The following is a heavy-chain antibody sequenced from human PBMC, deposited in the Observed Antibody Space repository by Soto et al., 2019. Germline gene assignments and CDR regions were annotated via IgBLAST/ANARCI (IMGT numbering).Heavy chain of an antibody. CDR2: ISSDGTST. CDR1: GFSFNNFW. CDR3: AKEGYFEEFDP. D-gene: IGHD3-9*01. V-gene: IGHV3-74*01. J-gene: IGHJ5*02. Sequence: EVQLVESGGGLVQPGGSLRLSCVASGFSFNNFWMHWVRQAPGKGLAWVSRISSDGTSTSYADFVKGRFTISRDNAKSTLYLEMNGLRAEDTAVYSCAKEGYFEEFDPWGQGTLVTVSS.